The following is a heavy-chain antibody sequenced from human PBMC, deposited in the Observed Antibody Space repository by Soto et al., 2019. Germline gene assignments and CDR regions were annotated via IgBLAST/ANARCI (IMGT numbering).Heavy chain of an antibody. CDR2: IYYTGST. J-gene: IGHJ3*02. V-gene: IGHV4-59*01. D-gene: IGHD1-26*01. Sequence: QVQLQESGPGLVKPSETLSLTCTVSGGLISSYFWSWMRQPPGKGLEWIGDIYYTGSTNYNPSLKSRVTISVDTSKNQVSLQLLSVTATDTAVYFCVRVGAQTRPFDIWGPGTMVTISS. CDR1: GGLISSYF. CDR3: VRVGAQTRPFDI.